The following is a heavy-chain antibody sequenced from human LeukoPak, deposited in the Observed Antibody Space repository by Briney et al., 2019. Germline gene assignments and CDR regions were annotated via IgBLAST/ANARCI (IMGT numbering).Heavy chain of an antibody. CDR2: SHNSGST. Sequence: SETLSLTCTVSGGSITTSSYYWGWIRQPPGKGLEWIGYSHNSGSTDYNPSLKGRVTISVDTSKNQLSLKLSSVTAADTAVYYCAREMNYYDSTGYYLHYLDYWGQGTLVTVSS. J-gene: IGHJ4*02. D-gene: IGHD3-22*01. CDR1: GGSITTSSYY. CDR3: AREMNYYDSTGYYLHYLDY. V-gene: IGHV4-61*01.